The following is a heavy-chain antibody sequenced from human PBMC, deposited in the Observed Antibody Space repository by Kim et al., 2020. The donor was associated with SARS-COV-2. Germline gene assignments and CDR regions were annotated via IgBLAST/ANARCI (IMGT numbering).Heavy chain of an antibody. J-gene: IGHJ4*02. D-gene: IGHD6-19*01. CDR2: T. Sequence: TDYTAPVKGRFTISRDDSKNTLYLQMNSLKTEDTAVYYCTTDRGSSGCIDWGQGTLVTVSS. V-gene: IGHV3-15*01. CDR3: TTDRGSSGCID.